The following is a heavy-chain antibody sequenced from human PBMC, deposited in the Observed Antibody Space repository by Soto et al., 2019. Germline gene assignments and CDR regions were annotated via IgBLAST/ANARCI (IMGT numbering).Heavy chain of an antibody. Sequence: GSLRLSCAASGFIFSTFDIHWVRQAPGKGLEWVSGIGTLSDAVYAASVQGRFTISRQNDKNSVYLQMNSLRAGDTAVYYCARGRSFSYDSTPPPRFDPRGQGTLDTVSS. CDR3: ARGRSFSYDSTPPPRFDP. CDR1: GFIFSTFD. CDR2: IGTLSDA. V-gene: IGHV3-13*01. D-gene: IGHD3-22*01. J-gene: IGHJ5*02.